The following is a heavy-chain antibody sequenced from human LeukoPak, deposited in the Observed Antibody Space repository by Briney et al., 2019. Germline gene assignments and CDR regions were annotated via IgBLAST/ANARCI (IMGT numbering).Heavy chain of an antibody. V-gene: IGHV4-61*01. CDR1: ARSVSSGSYY. J-gene: IGHJ4*02. D-gene: IGHD3-22*01. CDR3: ARDRSDDSSGYSPYYFDY. CDR2: IYYSGST. Sequence: PSQTLSLTCTVSARSVSSGSYYWSWIRQPPGKGLEGIGYIYYSGSTNYNPSLKSRVTISVDTSKNQFSLKLSSVTAADTAVYYCARDRSDDSSGYSPYYFDYWGEGTLVTVSS.